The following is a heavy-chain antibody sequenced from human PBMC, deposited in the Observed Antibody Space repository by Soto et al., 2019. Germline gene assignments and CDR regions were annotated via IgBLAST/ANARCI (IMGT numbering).Heavy chain of an antibody. CDR3: AIDRYRITYSNSWEFDH. CDR2: FNPNSGST. V-gene: IGHV1-2*04. Sequence: ASVKVSCKASGYTFTDYYIHWVRQAPGQGLEYMGWFNPNSGSTNYVQKFQSWVTMTRDTSISTAYMELSRLKSDDTAVYYCAIDRYRITYSNSWEFDHWGQGTLVTVSS. D-gene: IGHD6-13*01. J-gene: IGHJ4*02. CDR1: GYTFTDYY.